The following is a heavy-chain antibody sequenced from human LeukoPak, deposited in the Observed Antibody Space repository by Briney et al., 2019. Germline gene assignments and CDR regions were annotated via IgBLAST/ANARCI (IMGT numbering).Heavy chain of an antibody. CDR3: TRGRYSFDY. CDR1: GFTFSSYW. V-gene: IGHV3-74*01. Sequence: SGGSLRLSCAASGFTFSSYWMHWVRQAPGKGLVWVSHIDSGVSSTIYADSVKGRFTISRDNAKNTLYLQMNSLRADDTAVYYCTRGRYSFDYWGQGTLVTVSS. D-gene: IGHD3-3*01. J-gene: IGHJ4*02. CDR2: IDSGVSST.